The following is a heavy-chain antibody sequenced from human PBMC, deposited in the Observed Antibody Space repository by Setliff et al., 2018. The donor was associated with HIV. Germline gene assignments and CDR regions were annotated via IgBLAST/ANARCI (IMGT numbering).Heavy chain of an antibody. V-gene: IGHV3-48*03. J-gene: IGHJ4*02. CDR3: ARPNYYDSSGSFDY. CDR2: ISSSGTTI. D-gene: IGHD3-22*01. Sequence: PGGSLRLSCAASGFTFSNYEMNWVRQAPGKGLEWVSYISSSGTTIYYADSVKGRFTISRDNAKNSLYLQMNSLRAGDTAVYYCARPNYYDSSGSFDYWGQGTLVTV. CDR1: GFTFSNYE.